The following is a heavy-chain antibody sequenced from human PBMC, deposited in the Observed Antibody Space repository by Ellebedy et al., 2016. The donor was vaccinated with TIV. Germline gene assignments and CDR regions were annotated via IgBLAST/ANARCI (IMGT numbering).Heavy chain of an antibody. D-gene: IGHD3-3*01. J-gene: IGHJ4*02. Sequence: GESLKISCAASGFTFSSYWMHWVRQAPGKGLVWVSRISTDGSSTTYADSVKGRFTISRDNAKNTLYLQMNSLRAEDTAIYYCSTVEWYRSDYWGQGSLVTVSS. CDR2: ISTDGSST. CDR3: STVEWYRSDY. CDR1: GFTFSSYW. V-gene: IGHV3-74*01.